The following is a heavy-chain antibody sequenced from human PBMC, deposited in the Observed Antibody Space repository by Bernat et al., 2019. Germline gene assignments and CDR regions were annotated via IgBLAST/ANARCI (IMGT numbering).Heavy chain of an antibody. Sequence: QVQLVESGGGVVQPGGSLRLSCAASGFTFSSYGMHWVRQAPGKGLEWVAFIRYDGSDEYYVDSVKGRFTISRGTSKNTLYLQMNSLRAEDTAVYYCARGGGSYSQSLPFDIWGQGTVVSVSS. V-gene: IGHV3-30*02. CDR3: ARGGGSYSQSLPFDI. CDR2: IRYDGSDE. J-gene: IGHJ3*02. D-gene: IGHD1-26*01. CDR1: GFTFSSYG.